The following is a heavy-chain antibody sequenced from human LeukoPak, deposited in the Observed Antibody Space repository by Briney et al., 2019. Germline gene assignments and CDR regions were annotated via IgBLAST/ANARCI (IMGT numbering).Heavy chain of an antibody. CDR2: IYYSGST. CDR1: GGSISSYY. CDR3: ARGCRRVRYSSSWDRALYYYYYMDV. V-gene: IGHV4-59*12. D-gene: IGHD6-13*01. Sequence: KSSETLSLTCTVSGGSISSYYWSWIRQPPGKGLEWIGYIYYSGSTNYNPSLKSRVTISVDTSKNQFSLKLSSVTAADTAVYYCARGCRRVRYSSSWDRALYYYYYMDVWGKGTTVTVSS. J-gene: IGHJ6*03.